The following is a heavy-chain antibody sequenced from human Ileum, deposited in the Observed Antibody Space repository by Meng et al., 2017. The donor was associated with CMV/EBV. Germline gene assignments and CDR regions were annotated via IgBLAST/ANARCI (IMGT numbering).Heavy chain of an antibody. V-gene: IGHV3-9*01. CDR1: GFTIGDYT. CDR3: AKSQDY. J-gene: IGHJ4*02. CDR2: ISWNSGSI. Sequence: GGSLRLSCTASGFTIGDYTMHWVRQAPGKGLEWVSGISWNSGSIGYADSVKGRFTISRDNSRNTLYLQMNNLRPEDTAVYYCAKSQDYWGQGTLVTVSS.